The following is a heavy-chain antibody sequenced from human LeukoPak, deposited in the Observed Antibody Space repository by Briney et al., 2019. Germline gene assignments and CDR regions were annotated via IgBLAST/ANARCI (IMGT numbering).Heavy chain of an antibody. V-gene: IGHV3-23*01. CDR2: ISGSGGST. D-gene: IGHD6-13*01. J-gene: IGHJ4*02. CDR3: ANFRGYSSSWYYFDY. Sequence: GSLRLSCAASGFTFSSYAMSWVRQAPGKGLEWVSAISGSGGSTYYADSVKGRFTISRDNSKNTLYLQMNSLRAEDTAVYYCANFRGYSSSWYYFDYWGQGTLVTVSS. CDR1: GFTFSSYA.